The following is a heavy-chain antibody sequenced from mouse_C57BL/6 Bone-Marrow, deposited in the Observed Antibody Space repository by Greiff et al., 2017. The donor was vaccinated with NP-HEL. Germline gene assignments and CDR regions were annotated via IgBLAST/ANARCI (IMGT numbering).Heavy chain of an antibody. Sequence: QVQLQQPGAELVKPGASVKLSCKASGYTFTSYWMHWVKQRPGRGLEWIGRIDPNSGGTKYNEKFKSKATLTVDKPSSTAYMQLSSLTSEDSAVYYGARGGPTIVTIPRYAMDYWGQGTSVTVSS. CDR3: ARGGPTIVTIPRYAMDY. CDR2: IDPNSGGT. CDR1: GYTFTSYW. J-gene: IGHJ4*01. V-gene: IGHV1-72*01. D-gene: IGHD2-5*01.